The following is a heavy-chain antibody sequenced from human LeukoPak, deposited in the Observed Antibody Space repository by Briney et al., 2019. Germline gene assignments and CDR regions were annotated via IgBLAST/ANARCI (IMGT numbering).Heavy chain of an antibody. D-gene: IGHD5-12*01. J-gene: IGHJ6*03. V-gene: IGHV4-4*02. Sequence: SGTLSLTCAVSGGSISSSNWWSWVRQPPGKGLEWIGAIYHSGSTNYNPSLKSRVTISVDKSKNQFSLKLSSVTAADTAVYYCARAESGYDSHYYYYMDVWGKGTTVTVSS. CDR1: GGSISSSNW. CDR3: ARAESGYDSHYYYYMDV. CDR2: IYHSGST.